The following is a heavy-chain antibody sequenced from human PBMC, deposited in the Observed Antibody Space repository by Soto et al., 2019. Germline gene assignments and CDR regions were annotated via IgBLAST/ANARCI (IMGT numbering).Heavy chain of an antibody. CDR2: IYTSGST. CDR1: CAVSIGYY. D-gene: IGHD6-13*01. Sequence: PSETLSLTGTFSCAVSIGYYWSWIRQPARKGLEWIGRIYTSGSTKYSPSLKSRATMSVDTSKKQFSLKLNSVTAADTAVYYCARESTVAGTDNWFDSWGQGTLVTVSS. V-gene: IGHV4-4*07. CDR3: ARESTVAGTDNWFDS. J-gene: IGHJ5*01.